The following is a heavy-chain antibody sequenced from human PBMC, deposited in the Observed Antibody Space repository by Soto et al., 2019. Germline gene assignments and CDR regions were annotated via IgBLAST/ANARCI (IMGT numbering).Heavy chain of an antibody. J-gene: IGHJ4*02. Sequence: ESGGGLVQPGGSLRLSCAASGFTFSSYAMSWVRQAPGKGLEWVSAITGGGGTTYYADSVKGRFTVSRDNSKNTLYLQINSLRAEDTAVYFCARGSSSWYFWLLDFWGQGTLVTVSS. V-gene: IGHV3-23*01. CDR2: ITGGGGTT. D-gene: IGHD6-13*01. CDR1: GFTFSSYA. CDR3: ARGSSSWYFWLLDF.